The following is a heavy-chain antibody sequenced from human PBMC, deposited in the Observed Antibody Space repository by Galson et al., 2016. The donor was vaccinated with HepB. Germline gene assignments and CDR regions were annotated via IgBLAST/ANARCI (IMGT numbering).Heavy chain of an antibody. J-gene: IGHJ4*02. CDR3: ANRVGYNYGFDY. Sequence: SLRLSCAASGFPFTDSYMRWIRQAPGRGLEWVSYISSSGSAKFYADSVKGRFTISRDNAKNSLYLQMNSLRAEDTAIYYCANRVGYNYGFDYWGQGTLVTVSS. CDR1: GFPFTDSY. V-gene: IGHV3-11*04. D-gene: IGHD5-18*01. CDR2: ISSSGSAK.